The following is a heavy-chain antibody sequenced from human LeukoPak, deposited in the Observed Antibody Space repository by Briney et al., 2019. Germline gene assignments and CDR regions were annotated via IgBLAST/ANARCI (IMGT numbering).Heavy chain of an antibody. Sequence: GESLKISCQGSGYPFAGNWIAWVRQMPGKGLEWMGVVYPGDSETRYSPSFQGQVTISADKSVNTAYLQWNSLQPSDTAMYYCARAKLGYCSGASCYTQYYFDTWGQGTLVTDSS. V-gene: IGHV5-51*01. CDR3: ARAKLGYCSGASCYTQYYFDT. D-gene: IGHD2-2*02. J-gene: IGHJ4*02. CDR1: GYPFAGNW. CDR2: VYPGDSET.